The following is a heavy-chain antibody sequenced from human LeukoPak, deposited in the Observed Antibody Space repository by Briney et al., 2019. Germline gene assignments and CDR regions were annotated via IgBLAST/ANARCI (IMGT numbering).Heavy chain of an antibody. CDR2: ISSSSSYI. CDR3: ARDPTYYYDDSGYSQRGFDI. D-gene: IGHD3-22*01. J-gene: IGHJ3*02. V-gene: IGHV3-21*01. CDR1: GFTFSSYN. Sequence: GGSLRLCCAASGFTFSSYNMNWVRQAPGKGLEWVSFISSSSSYIYYADSVKGRFTISRVNAKNSLYLQMNSLRAEDTAVYYCARDPTYYYDDSGYSQRGFDIWGQGTTVTVSS.